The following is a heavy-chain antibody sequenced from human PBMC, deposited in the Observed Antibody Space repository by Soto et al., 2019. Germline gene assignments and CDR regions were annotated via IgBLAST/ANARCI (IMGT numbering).Heavy chain of an antibody. CDR1: GYTFTGYY. V-gene: IGHV1-2*04. J-gene: IGHJ4*02. Sequence: GASVKVSCKASGYTFTGYYMHWVRQAPGQGLEWMGWINPNSGGTNYAQKFQGWVTMTRDTSISTAYMELSRLRSDDTAVYYCARSPPDCSGGSCYDVYYFDYWGQGTLVTVSS. CDR3: ARSPPDCSGGSCYDVYYFDY. D-gene: IGHD2-15*01. CDR2: INPNSGGT.